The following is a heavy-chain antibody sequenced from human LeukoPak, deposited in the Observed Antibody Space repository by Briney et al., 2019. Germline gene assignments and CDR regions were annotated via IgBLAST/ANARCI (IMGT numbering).Heavy chain of an antibody. D-gene: IGHD3-3*01. CDR2: IRQDGSEK. Sequence: GPSLRLSCAASGLTFSSYWMTWGRQAPGKGLEGVDNIRQDGSEKNYVESMNSRFTIPRESAKNSLYLQMNSLRVEDTAVYFCMRQNRAYFFGHWGQGTLVTVSS. CDR1: GLTFSSYW. J-gene: IGHJ1*01. V-gene: IGHV3-7*01. CDR3: MRQNRAYFFGH.